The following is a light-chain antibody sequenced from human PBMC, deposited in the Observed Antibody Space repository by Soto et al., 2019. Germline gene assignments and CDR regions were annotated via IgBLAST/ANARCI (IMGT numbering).Light chain of an antibody. CDR2: GDT. CDR1: NSNIGAGYD. Sequence: QSVLTQPPSVSGAPGQRVTISCTGTNSNIGAGYDVHWYQQLPGPAPKLLIYGDTNRPSGVPDRFSGSKSGTSASLAITGLRAEDEADYYCHSYDSSLSGSVFGGGTKLTVL. CDR3: HSYDSSLSGSV. V-gene: IGLV1-40*01. J-gene: IGLJ3*02.